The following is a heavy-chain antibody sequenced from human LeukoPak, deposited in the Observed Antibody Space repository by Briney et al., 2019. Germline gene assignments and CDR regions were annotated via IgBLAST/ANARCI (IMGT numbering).Heavy chain of an antibody. Sequence: GGSLRLSCAASEFTFSSYAVSWVRQAPRKGLEWVSTISGNGDSSFYAGSVKGRFTISRDNSKDTLYLQMNTLRAEDTAVYYCAKRSGGNYFDYWGQGTLVTVSS. D-gene: IGHD1-14*01. CDR3: AKRSGGNYFDY. V-gene: IGHV3-23*01. CDR1: EFTFSSYA. J-gene: IGHJ4*02. CDR2: ISGNGDSS.